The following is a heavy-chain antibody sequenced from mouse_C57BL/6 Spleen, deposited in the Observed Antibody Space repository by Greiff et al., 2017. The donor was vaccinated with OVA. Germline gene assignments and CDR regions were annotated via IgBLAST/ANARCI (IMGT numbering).Heavy chain of an antibody. Sequence: EVHLVESGGGLAQPKGSLKLSCAASGFSFNTYAMNWVRQAPGKGLEWVARIRSKSNNYATYYADSVKDRFTISRDDSESMLYLQMNNLKTEDTAMYYCVRHQYGNYEFDVWGTGTTVTVSS. CDR2: IRSKSNNYAT. CDR1: GFSFNTYA. J-gene: IGHJ1*03. V-gene: IGHV10-1*01. D-gene: IGHD2-10*02. CDR3: VRHQYGNYEFDV.